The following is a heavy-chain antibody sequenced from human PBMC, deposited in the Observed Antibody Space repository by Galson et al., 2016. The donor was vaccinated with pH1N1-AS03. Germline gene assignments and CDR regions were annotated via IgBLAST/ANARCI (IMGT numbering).Heavy chain of an antibody. CDR2: VIPLSGKT. CDR1: AGTFATFA. CDR3: ARDRYRDTSTDFYESAY. V-gene: IGHV1-69*13. J-gene: IGHJ4*02. D-gene: IGHD2/OR15-2a*01. Sequence: SVKVSCKASAGTFATFAVSWVRQARGQGLEWMGGVIPLSGKTNYAQKFQGRVTITADDSTGTAYMELSSLRSDDTAVYYCARDRYRDTSTDFYESAYWGQGTLVTVSS.